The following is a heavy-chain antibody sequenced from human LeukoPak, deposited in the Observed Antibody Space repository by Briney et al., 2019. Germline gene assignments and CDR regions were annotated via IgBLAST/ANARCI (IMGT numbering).Heavy chain of an antibody. V-gene: IGHV4-4*07. CDR3: ARDSVTTVITPEFDF. CDR2: ISTSGSS. CDR1: GGSISNYY. J-gene: IGHJ4*02. D-gene: IGHD4-23*01. Sequence: SETLSLTCTVSGGSISNYYWSWIRQPAGKGLEWIGRISTSGSSNYNPSLKSRVTMSVDTSKNQFSLNLSSVTAADTAVYYCARDSVTTVITPEFDFWGQGTLVTVSS.